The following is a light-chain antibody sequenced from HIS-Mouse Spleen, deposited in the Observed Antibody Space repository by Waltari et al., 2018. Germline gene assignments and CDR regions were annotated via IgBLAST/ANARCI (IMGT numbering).Light chain of an antibody. Sequence: SYELTQPPSVSVSPGQTARTTCSGDALPKQSAYWYQQKPGQAPVLVIYKDTDRPSGIPERCSGSSSGTTVTLTIRRVQAEDEADYYCQSADSSGTFWVFGGGTKLTVL. CDR3: QSADSSGTFWV. CDR1: ALPKQS. CDR2: KDT. V-gene: IGLV3-25*03. J-gene: IGLJ3*02.